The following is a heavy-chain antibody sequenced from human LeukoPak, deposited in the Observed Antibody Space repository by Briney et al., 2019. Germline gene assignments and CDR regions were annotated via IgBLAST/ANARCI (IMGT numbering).Heavy chain of an antibody. V-gene: IGHV1-2*02. J-gene: IGHJ5*02. CDR2: INPNSGGT. CDR1: GYTFTGYY. D-gene: IGHD2-2*01. Sequence: ASVKVSCKASGYTFTGYYMHWVRQAPGQGLEWMGWINPNSGGTNYAQKFQGRVTMTRDTSISTAYMELSRLRSGDTAVYYCARDRGIVVVPAAIGGVDPWGQGTLVTVSS. CDR3: ARDRGIVVVPAAIGGVDP.